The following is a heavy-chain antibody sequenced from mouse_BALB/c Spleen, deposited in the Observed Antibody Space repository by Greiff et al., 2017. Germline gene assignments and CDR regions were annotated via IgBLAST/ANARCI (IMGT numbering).Heavy chain of an antibody. CDR3: ARTITTSYAMYY. Sequence: EVMLVESGGGLVQPGGSRKLSCAASGFTFSSFGMHWVRQAPEKGLEWVAYISSGSGTIYYADTVKGRFTISRDNPKNTLFLQMTSLRSEDTAMYYCARTITTSYAMYYWGQGTSVTVSS. V-gene: IGHV5-17*02. J-gene: IGHJ4*01. D-gene: IGHD2-4*01. CDR2: ISSGSGTI. CDR1: GFTFSSFG.